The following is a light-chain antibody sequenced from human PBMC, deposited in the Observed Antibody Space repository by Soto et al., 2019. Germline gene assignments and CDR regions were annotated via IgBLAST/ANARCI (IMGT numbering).Light chain of an antibody. CDR3: QTWGV. V-gene: IGLV4-69*01. CDR2: VNSDGSH. Sequence: QPLLTQSPSASASLGASVKLTCTLSSGHSNYAIAWHQQQPEKGPRYLMKVNSDGSHRKGDGIPDRFSGSGSGAERYLTISSLQSEDEADYYCQTWGVFGTGTKVTVL. J-gene: IGLJ1*01. CDR1: SGHSNYA.